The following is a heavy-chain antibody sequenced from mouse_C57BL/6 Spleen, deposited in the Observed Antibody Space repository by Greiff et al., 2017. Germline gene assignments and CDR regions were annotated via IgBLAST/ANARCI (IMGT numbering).Heavy chain of an antibody. CDR1: GFTFSSYA. D-gene: IGHD1-1*01. J-gene: IGHJ3*01. CDR3: ARDHHYGSSYVGFAY. CDR2: ISDGGSYT. V-gene: IGHV5-4*01. Sequence: EVMLVESGGGLVKPGGSLKLSCAASGFTFSSYAMSCVRQTPEKRLEWVATISDGGSYTYYPDNVKGRFTISRDNANNNLYLQRSHLKSEDTAMYYCARDHHYGSSYVGFAYWGQGTLVTVSA.